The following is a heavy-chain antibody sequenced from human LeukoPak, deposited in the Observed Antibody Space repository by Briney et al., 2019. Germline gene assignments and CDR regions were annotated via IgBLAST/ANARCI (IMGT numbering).Heavy chain of an antibody. CDR2: IYNGVNT. D-gene: IGHD3-10*01. J-gene: IGHJ5*02. CDR3: AKGVRLSMWSNWFDP. CDR1: GASVSSASY. Sequence: PSETLSLTCTVSGASVSSASYWTWIRQPPGKGVEWIAHIYNGVNTNYNPSLKSRVTISVDTSKNQFSLRLNSVTAADTAVYYCAKGVRLSMWSNWFDPWGQGTLVTVSS. V-gene: IGHV4-61*01.